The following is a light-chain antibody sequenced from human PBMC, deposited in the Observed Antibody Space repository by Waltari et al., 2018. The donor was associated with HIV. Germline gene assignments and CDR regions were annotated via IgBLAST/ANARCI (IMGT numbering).Light chain of an antibody. Sequence: QSVLTQPPSVSAAPGQKVTISCSGSSSNIGNNSVSWYQQLPGTAPKLLIVDNNKGPSGIPDRFSGSKSGTSATLGITGLQTGDEADYYCGTWDSSLSAVVFGGGTKLTVL. V-gene: IGLV1-51*01. CDR1: SSNIGNNS. CDR3: GTWDSSLSAVV. J-gene: IGLJ2*01. CDR2: DNN.